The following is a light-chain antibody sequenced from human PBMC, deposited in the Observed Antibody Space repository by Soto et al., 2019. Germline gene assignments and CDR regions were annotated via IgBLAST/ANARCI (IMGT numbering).Light chain of an antibody. CDR2: SNK. CDR1: SSNIGSNT. Sequence: SVLTQPPSASGTPGQRVTISCSGRSSNIGSNTVNWYQQLPGTAPKLLIYSNKQRPSGVPDRFSGSKSGTSASLAISGLQSEDEADYYCAAWDDSLNGYVFGTGTKVTVL. V-gene: IGLV1-44*01. CDR3: AAWDDSLNGYV. J-gene: IGLJ1*01.